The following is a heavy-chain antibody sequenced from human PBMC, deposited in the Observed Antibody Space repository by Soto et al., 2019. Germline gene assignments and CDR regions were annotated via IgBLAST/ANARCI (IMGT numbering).Heavy chain of an antibody. Sequence: QVQLQESGPGLVKPSETLSLTCTVSGGSMSSYYWNWIRQPPGKGLEWIGHIYHSGSTNYNPSLRSRVTRSVDTSKNQFSLNLRSVTVVDTAVYYCARMGTHYDSSGFFVYWGQGSLVTVSS. CDR3: ARMGTHYDSSGFFVY. D-gene: IGHD3-22*01. CDR2: IYHSGST. J-gene: IGHJ4*02. V-gene: IGHV4-59*01. CDR1: GGSMSSYY.